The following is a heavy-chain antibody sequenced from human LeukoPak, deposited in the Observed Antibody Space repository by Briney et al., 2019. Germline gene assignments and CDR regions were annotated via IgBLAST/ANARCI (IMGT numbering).Heavy chain of an antibody. CDR2: INSDGSTT. J-gene: IGHJ4*02. D-gene: IGHD3-10*01. Sequence: GGSLRLSCVVSGFSFSNYWMHWVRQAPGKGLVWVSRINSDGSTTSYAASVKGRFTISRDNAKNTLYLQMNSLRAEDTAVYYCARSVSFGDSEFDYWGQGTLVTVSS. CDR1: GFSFSNYW. V-gene: IGHV3-74*01. CDR3: ARSVSFGDSEFDY.